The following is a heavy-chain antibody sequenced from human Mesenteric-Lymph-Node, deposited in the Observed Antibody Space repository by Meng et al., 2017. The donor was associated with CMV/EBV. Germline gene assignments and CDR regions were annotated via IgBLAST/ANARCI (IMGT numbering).Heavy chain of an antibody. CDR1: GVNFNKYY. CDR3: VRDRGVAGVFDV. J-gene: IGHJ3*01. D-gene: IGHD3-10*01. Sequence: GESLKISCAASGVNFNKYYMSWVRQAPGKGLEWLSYISADGTTRYYAESVRGRFTISRDNAKDSLYLQANNLRAEDTALYYCVRDRGVAGVFDVWGHGTMVTVSS. V-gene: IGHV3-11*04. CDR2: ISADGTTR.